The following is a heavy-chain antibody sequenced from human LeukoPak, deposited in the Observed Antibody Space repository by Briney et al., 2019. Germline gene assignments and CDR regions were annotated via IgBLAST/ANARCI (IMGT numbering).Heavy chain of an antibody. J-gene: IGHJ4*02. V-gene: IGHV4-39*01. Sequence: SETLSLTCTVSGGSISSSSYYWGWIRQPPGKGLEWIGSIYYSGSTYYNPSLKSRVTISVDTSKNQFSLKLSSVTAADTAVFYCARHVGTGGSYFPHYFDYWGQGTLVTVSS. D-gene: IGHD1-26*01. CDR3: ARHVGTGGSYFPHYFDY. CDR2: IYYSGST. CDR1: GGSISSSSYY.